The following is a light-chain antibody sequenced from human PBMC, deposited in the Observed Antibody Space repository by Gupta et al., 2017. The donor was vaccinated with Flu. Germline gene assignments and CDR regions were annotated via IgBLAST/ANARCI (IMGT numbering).Light chain of an antibody. Sequence: EIQMTHSPSVVSASVGDRVTITCRASEAISTWLAWYQQMPGKAPKLLIYDASTLETGVPSRFSGSGAGTDFTLTINSLQPEDFATYYCQQSNQFPFTFGPGTKVEFK. CDR2: DAS. CDR1: EAISTW. V-gene: IGKV1-12*02. J-gene: IGKJ3*01. CDR3: QQSNQFPFT.